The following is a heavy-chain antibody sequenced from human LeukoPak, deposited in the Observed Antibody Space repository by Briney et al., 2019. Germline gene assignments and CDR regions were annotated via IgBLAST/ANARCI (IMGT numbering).Heavy chain of an antibody. V-gene: IGHV3-64*01. D-gene: IGHD6-13*01. CDR1: GFTFNTYG. CDR3: VRGAQLTDY. J-gene: IGHJ4*02. Sequence: GGSLRLSCAASGFTFNTYGMHWVRQAPGKGLEYVSGIGPDGGTTYYAKSVKGRFTISRDNSKSMVYLQMGSLTADDMAVYYCVRGAQLTDYWGPGTLVTVSS. CDR2: IGPDGGTT.